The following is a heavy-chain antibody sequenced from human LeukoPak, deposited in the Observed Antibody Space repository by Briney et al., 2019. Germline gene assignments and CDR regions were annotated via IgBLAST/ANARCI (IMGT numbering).Heavy chain of an antibody. CDR3: ARGFGGSSGSSDYYGMDV. CDR2: IIPSLDIV. Sequence: SVKVSCKASGATFNNYVITWVRQAPGQGLEWMGMIIPSLDIVNYAQTFQDRVTITADKSTSTAYTELRSLRSEDTAVYYCARGFGGSSGSSDYYGMDVWGQGTTVTVSS. D-gene: IGHD3-22*01. CDR1: GATFNNYV. V-gene: IGHV1-69*04. J-gene: IGHJ6*02.